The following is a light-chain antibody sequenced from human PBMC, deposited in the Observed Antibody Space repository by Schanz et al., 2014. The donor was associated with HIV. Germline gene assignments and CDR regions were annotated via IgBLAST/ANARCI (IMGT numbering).Light chain of an antibody. V-gene: IGKV1-5*03. Sequence: DVQMTQSPSTLSASVGDRVTLTCRASQNIGKWLTWYQQKPGKAPNLLIYQASTRKSGVPPTFSGSGSGTEFTLTISSLQPDDFATYYCQRYNSYSHTFGQGTKLDIK. J-gene: IGKJ2*01. CDR1: QNIGKW. CDR2: QAS. CDR3: QRYNSYSHT.